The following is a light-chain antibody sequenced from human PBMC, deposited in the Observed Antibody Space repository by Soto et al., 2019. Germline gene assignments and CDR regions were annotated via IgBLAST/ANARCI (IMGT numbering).Light chain of an antibody. CDR3: QQGYSNRVYT. Sequence: DIQMPPSPSSLSASVGDRVTITCRASQSISSYLNWYQQKPGKAPNLLIYDVYSLQSGVPSRFSGSGSGTDFTLTISSLQPEDFATYYCQQGYSNRVYTFCHGTKLEIK. J-gene: IGKJ2*01. CDR2: DVY. V-gene: IGKV1-39*01. CDR1: QSISSY.